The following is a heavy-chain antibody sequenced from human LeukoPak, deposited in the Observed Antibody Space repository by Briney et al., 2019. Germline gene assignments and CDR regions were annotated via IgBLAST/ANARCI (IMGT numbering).Heavy chain of an antibody. CDR1: GYTFTFHD. J-gene: IGHJ3*02. CDR2: MNPHSGNT. Sequence: GASVKVSCKASGYTFTFHDIQWVRQAAGQGLEWMGWMNPHSGNTGYAQKFLGRITLTRNTSTSMAYMELTSLKSEDTAVYYCARGRRDVFDIWGQGTTVTVS. CDR3: ARGRRDVFDI. V-gene: IGHV1-8*03.